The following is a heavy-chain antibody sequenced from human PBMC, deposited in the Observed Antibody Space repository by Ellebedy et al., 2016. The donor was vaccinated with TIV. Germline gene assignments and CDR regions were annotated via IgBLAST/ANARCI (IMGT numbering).Heavy chain of an antibody. CDR3: ARVFGRYSFDGSAFWNFDD. CDR2: ISTYNGET. CDR1: AQTFNKNG. D-gene: IGHD3-3*01. J-gene: IGHJ4*02. Sequence: ASVKVSXXASAQTFNKNGFTWVRQAPGQGLEWMGWISTYNGETNYAQKLQGGVTMTTATSSSTAYMELRSLRSDDTAVYYCARVFGRYSFDGSAFWNFDDWGQGTLVTVSS. V-gene: IGHV1-18*01.